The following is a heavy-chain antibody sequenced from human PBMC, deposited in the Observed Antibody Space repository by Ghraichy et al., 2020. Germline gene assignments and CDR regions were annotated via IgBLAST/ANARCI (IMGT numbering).Heavy chain of an antibody. Sequence: GESLNISCAASGVTSSNYWMSWVRQAPGKGLEWVAHINRAGTDKYYVDSVKGRFTISRDNAKNSLYLQLNSLRPGDTAVYFCATSQHSTAWNWGQGTLVTVSS. CDR3: ATSQHSTAWN. CDR2: INRAGTDK. CDR1: GVTSSNYW. V-gene: IGHV3-7*01. J-gene: IGHJ4*02. D-gene: IGHD2/OR15-2a*01.